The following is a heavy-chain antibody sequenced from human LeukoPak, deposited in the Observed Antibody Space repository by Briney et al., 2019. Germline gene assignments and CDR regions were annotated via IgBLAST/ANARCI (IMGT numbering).Heavy chain of an antibody. CDR3: ARTVPGEPFDY. J-gene: IGHJ4*02. CDR1: GYXFTGYY. V-gene: IGHV1-2*02. CDR2: INPNSGGA. Sequence: ASVKVSCKASGYXFTGYYIHWVRQAPGQGLEWMGWINPNSGGANSAQKFQGRVTMTRDTSISTAYMELRSLTSDDTALYYCARTVPGEPFDYWGQGTLVTVSS. D-gene: IGHD6-19*01.